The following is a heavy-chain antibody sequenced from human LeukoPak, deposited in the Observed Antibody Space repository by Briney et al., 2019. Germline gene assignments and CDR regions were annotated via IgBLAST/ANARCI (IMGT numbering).Heavy chain of an antibody. Sequence: GGSLRFSCAASGFTLSSFGLHWVRKVQGKGLEWVAIISYDGSDKYYADSVKGRFTISRDNSKDTLYLQMNSLRAEDTAVYYCARQIAYYYDSSGYYTTDYWGQGTLVTVSS. J-gene: IGHJ4*02. V-gene: IGHV3-33*05. D-gene: IGHD3-22*01. CDR2: ISYDGSDK. CDR1: GFTLSSFG. CDR3: ARQIAYYYDSSGYYTTDY.